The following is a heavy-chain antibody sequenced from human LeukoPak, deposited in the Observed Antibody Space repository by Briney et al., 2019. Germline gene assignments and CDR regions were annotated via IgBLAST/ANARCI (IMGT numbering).Heavy chain of an antibody. CDR1: GYTFTSYY. V-gene: IGHV1-46*01. J-gene: IGHJ4*02. D-gene: IGHD6-13*01. CDR2: INSSGGTT. CDR3: ARVAAAGIHFDY. Sequence: ASVKVSCKASGYTFTSYYIHWVRQAPGQGLEWMGIINSSGGTTSYAQKFQGRVTMTRDTSTSTVYVELSSLRSEDTAVYYCARVAAAGIHFDYWGQGTLVTVSS.